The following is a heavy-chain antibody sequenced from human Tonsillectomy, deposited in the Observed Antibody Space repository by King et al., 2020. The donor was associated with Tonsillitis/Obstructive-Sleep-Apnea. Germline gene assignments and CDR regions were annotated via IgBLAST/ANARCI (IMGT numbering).Heavy chain of an antibody. CDR1: GYTFTGYY. Sequence: QLVQSGAEVKKPGASVKVSCKASGYTFTGYYMHWVRQAPGQGLEWMGRSIPNTGGTNYVQKFQGRDTMTRDTSISTVYMELTRLTSDDTAVYYCAREYNGYDSYFDYWGQGTLVTVSS. CDR2: SIPNTGGT. D-gene: IGHD5-12*01. V-gene: IGHV1-2*06. CDR3: AREYNGYDSYFDY. J-gene: IGHJ4*02.